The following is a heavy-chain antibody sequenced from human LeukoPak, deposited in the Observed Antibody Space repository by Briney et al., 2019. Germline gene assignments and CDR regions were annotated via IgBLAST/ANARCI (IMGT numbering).Heavy chain of an antibody. Sequence: PGGSLRLSCVASGFTFSSYAMSWVRQAPGKGLEWVSGISGSGGSTYYADSVKGRFTISRDNSKNTLYLQMNSLRAEDTAVYYCAKDPEAYTAIGVDYWGQGTLVTVSS. J-gene: IGHJ4*02. CDR3: AKDPEAYTAIGVDY. V-gene: IGHV3-23*01. D-gene: IGHD5-18*01. CDR2: ISGSGGST. CDR1: GFTFSSYA.